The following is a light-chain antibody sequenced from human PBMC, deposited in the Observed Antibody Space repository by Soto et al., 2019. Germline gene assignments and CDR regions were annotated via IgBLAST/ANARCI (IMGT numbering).Light chain of an antibody. V-gene: IGLV1-40*01. J-gene: IGLJ1*01. CDR2: GNS. Sequence: QSVLTQLPSVSGAPGQRVTISCTGSSSNIGAGYDVHWYQQLPGTAPKLLIYGNSNRPSGVPDRFSGSKSGTSASLAITGLQAEDEADYYCQSYDSSLSGLYVLGTGTKVTVL. CDR3: QSYDSSLSGLYV. CDR1: SSNIGAGYD.